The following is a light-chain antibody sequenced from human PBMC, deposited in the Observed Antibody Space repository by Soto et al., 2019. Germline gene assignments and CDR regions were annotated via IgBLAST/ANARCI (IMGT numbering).Light chain of an antibody. CDR3: SSYATSILEV. V-gene: IGLV2-14*03. CDR1: SSDVGGYNF. Sequence: QSALTQPASVSGSPRQSITISCTGTSSDVGGYNFVSWYQQHPGKAPKLMIYDVSNRPSGVSDRFSGSKSGNTASLTIFGLQAEDEADYYCSSYATSILEVFGTGTKLTVL. J-gene: IGLJ1*01. CDR2: DVS.